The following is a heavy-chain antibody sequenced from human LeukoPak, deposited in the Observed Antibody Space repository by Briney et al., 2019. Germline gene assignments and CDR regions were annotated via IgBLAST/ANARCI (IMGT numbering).Heavy chain of an antibody. CDR3: ARAKRGSCCNFDY. D-gene: IGHD2-15*01. J-gene: IGHJ4*02. CDR1: GFTFSSYS. Sequence: GGSLRLSCAASGFTFSSYSMNWVRQAPGKGLEWVSSISSSSSYIYYADSVKGRFTISRDNAKNSLYLQMNSLRAEDTAVYYCARAKRGSCCNFDYWGQGTLVTVSS. CDR2: ISSSSSYI. V-gene: IGHV3-21*04.